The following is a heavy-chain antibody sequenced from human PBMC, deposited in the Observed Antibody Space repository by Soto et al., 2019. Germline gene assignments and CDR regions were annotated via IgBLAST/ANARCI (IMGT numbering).Heavy chain of an antibody. V-gene: IGHV4-31*03. Sequence: VQLQESGPGLVKPSQTLSLTCTVSGGSISSGGYYWSWIRQHPGKGLEWIGYIYYSGSTYYNPSLKSRVTISVDTSKNQFSLKLSSVTAADTAVYYCARDVVVVAATPGAFDIWGQGTMVTVSS. CDR2: IYYSGST. CDR1: GGSISSGGYY. J-gene: IGHJ3*02. D-gene: IGHD2-15*01. CDR3: ARDVVVVAATPGAFDI.